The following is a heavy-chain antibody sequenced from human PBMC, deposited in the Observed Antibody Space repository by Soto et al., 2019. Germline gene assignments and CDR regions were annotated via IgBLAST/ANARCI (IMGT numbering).Heavy chain of an antibody. CDR3: AKSVLPHYYDSSGYYYVGHDAFDI. Sequence: EVQLLESGGGLVQPGGSLRLSCAASGFTFSSYAMSWVRQAPGKGLEWVSAISGSGGSTYYADSVKGRFTISRDNSKNTLYLQMNSLRAEDTAVYYCAKSVLPHYYDSSGYYYVGHDAFDIWGQGTMVTVSS. CDR2: ISGSGGST. J-gene: IGHJ3*02. CDR1: GFTFSSYA. D-gene: IGHD3-22*01. V-gene: IGHV3-23*01.